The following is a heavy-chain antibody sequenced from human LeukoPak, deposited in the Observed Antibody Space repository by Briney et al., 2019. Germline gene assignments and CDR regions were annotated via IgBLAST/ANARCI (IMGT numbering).Heavy chain of an antibody. Sequence: GGSLRLSCAASGFTVSSNYMSWVRQAPGKGLEWVSVIYSGGSTYYADSVKGRFTISRDNSKNTLYLQMNSLRAEDTAVYYCAGRGYSHGPRWFDPWGQGTLVTVSS. J-gene: IGHJ5*02. CDR1: GFTVSSNY. CDR2: IYSGGST. CDR3: AGRGYSHGPRWFDP. V-gene: IGHV3-66*02. D-gene: IGHD5-18*01.